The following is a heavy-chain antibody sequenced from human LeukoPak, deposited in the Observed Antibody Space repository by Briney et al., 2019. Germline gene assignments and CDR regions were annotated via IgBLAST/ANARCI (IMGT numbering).Heavy chain of an antibody. CDR2: IYYSGST. D-gene: IGHD3-10*01. J-gene: IGHJ4*02. Sequence: SETLSLTCTVSGGSISSYYWSWIRQPPGKGLEWIGYIYYSGSTNYNPSLKSRVTISVDTSKNQFSLKLSSVTAADTGVYYCARGYGSGSLFDYWGQGTLVTVSS. V-gene: IGHV4-59*01. CDR1: GGSISSYY. CDR3: ARGYGSGSLFDY.